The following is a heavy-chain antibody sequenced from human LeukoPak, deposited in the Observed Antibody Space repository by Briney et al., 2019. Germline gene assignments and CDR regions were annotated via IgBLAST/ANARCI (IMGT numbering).Heavy chain of an antibody. CDR3: ARLGVTDY. CDR1: GYTFTSYY. D-gene: IGHD2-21*02. Sequence: AASVKVSCKASGYTFTSYYMHWVRQAPGQGLEWMGIINPSGGNTSYAQRFQGRVTMTRDMSTSTIYMELSSLRSDDTAVYYCARLGVTDYWGQGTLVTVSS. V-gene: IGHV1-46*01. J-gene: IGHJ4*02. CDR2: INPSGGNT.